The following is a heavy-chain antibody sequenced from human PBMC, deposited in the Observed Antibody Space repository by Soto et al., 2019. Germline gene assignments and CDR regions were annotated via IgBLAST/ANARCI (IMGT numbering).Heavy chain of an antibody. CDR3: ERDGRDGYPCDY. V-gene: IGHV3-21*01. J-gene: IGHJ4*02. CDR1: GFTFSSYS. Sequence: EVQLVESGGGLVKPGGSLRLSCAASGFTFSSYSMNWVRQAPGKGLEWVSSISSSFSYIYYADSVKGRFTISRDNAKNSLYLQMNSLRAEDTAVYYCERDGRDGYPCDYWGQGTLVTVSS. CDR2: ISSSFSYI. D-gene: IGHD5-12*01.